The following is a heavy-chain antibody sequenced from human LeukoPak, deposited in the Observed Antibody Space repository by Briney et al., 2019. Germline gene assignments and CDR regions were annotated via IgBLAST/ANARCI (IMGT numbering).Heavy chain of an antibody. J-gene: IGHJ6*03. CDR2: INPSGGSI. V-gene: IGHV1-46*01. Sequence: GASVKVSCKASGYIFTSYYMFWVRQATGQGLEGMGIINPSGGSIRYEQTFQGRVTMTRDTSTSTVYMALSSLRSEDTAVYYCARERGGYSGYDYIRANYYYYYMDVWGKGTTVTVSS. CDR3: ARERGGYSGYDYIRANYYYYYMDV. CDR1: GYIFTSYY. D-gene: IGHD5-12*01.